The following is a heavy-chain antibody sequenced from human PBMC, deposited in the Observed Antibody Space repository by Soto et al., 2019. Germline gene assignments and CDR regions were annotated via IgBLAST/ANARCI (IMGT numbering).Heavy chain of an antibody. J-gene: IGHJ4*02. D-gene: IGHD6-19*01. CDR3: AIWGYSSGWSFDY. V-gene: IGHV4-61*01. CDR1: GVSVSSGSHY. Sequence: QVQLQESGPGLLKPSETLSLTCTVSGVSVSSGSHYWSWLRQPPGKGLEWIGNIYYSGSTNYNPSLKSRVTISVDTSKNQLSLKLSSVTAADTAVYHCAIWGYSSGWSFDYWGQGTLVTVSS. CDR2: IYYSGST.